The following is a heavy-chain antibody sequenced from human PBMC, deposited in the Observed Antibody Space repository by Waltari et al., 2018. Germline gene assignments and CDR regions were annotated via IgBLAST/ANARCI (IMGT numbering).Heavy chain of an antibody. Sequence: QVQLQESGPGLVKPSGTLSLTCAVSGGSISSSNWWSWVRQPPGQGLEWIGEIYHSGSTNYNPSLKSRVTISVDKSKNQFSLKLSSVTAADTAVYYCARGGYYDSSGYYYANAFDIWGQGTMVTVSS. CDR1: GGSISSSNW. CDR2: IYHSGST. D-gene: IGHD3-22*01. V-gene: IGHV4-4*02. J-gene: IGHJ3*02. CDR3: ARGGYYDSSGYYYANAFDI.